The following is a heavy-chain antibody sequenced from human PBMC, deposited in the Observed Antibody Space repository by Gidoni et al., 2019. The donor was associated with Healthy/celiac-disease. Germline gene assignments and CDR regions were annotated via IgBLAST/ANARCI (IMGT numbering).Heavy chain of an antibody. V-gene: IGHV3-23*01. CDR2: ISGSGGST. CDR3: AKVRGYCSSTSCYPLANYFDY. D-gene: IGHD2-2*01. CDR1: GFTFSSYA. Sequence: EVQLLESGGGLVQPGGSLRLSCAASGFTFSSYAMSWVRQAPGKGLEWVSAISGSGGSTYYADSVKGRFTISRDNSKNTLYLQMNSLRAEDTAVYYCAKVRGYCSSTSCYPLANYFDYWGQGTLVTVSS. J-gene: IGHJ4*02.